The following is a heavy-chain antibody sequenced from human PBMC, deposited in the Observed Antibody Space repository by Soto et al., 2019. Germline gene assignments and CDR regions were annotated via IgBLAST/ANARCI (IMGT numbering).Heavy chain of an antibody. D-gene: IGHD2-8*02. CDR2: ISSSSSYI. Sequence: EVQLVESGGGLVKPGGSLRLSCAASGFTFSSYSMNWVRQAPGKGLEWVSSISSSSSYIYYADSVKGRFTISRDNAKNALDLQMNSLRAEDTAVYYCARDHFGAACTGYGGQGTLVTVSS. J-gene: IGHJ4*02. CDR3: ARDHFGAACTGY. CDR1: GFTFSSYS. V-gene: IGHV3-21*01.